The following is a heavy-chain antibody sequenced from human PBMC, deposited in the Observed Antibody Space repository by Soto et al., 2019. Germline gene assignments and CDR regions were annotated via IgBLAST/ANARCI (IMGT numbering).Heavy chain of an antibody. Sequence: PGGSLRLSCVASGLTFSSYGMHWVRQAQGKGLERVAIISYDGGNTYYADSVKGRFTISRDNSKNTLYLQMNSLRAEDTSVYYCAKEGGLSGSYYISSSYYFDYWGQGTLVTGSS. V-gene: IGHV3-30*18. D-gene: IGHD1-26*01. CDR1: GLTFSSYG. J-gene: IGHJ4*02. CDR3: AKEGGLSGSYYISSSYYFDY. CDR2: ISYDGGNT.